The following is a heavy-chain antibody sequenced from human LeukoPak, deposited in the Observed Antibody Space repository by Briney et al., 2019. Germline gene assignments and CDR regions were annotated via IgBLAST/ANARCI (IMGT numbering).Heavy chain of an antibody. D-gene: IGHD6-19*01. V-gene: IGHV1-18*01. CDR3: AKALAVADAFDI. J-gene: IGHJ3*02. Sequence: ASVKVSCKASGGTFSSYAISWVRQAPGQGLEWMGWISAYNGNTNYAQKLQGRVTMTTDTSTSTAYMELRSLRSDDTAVYYCAKALAVADAFDIWGQGTMVTVSS. CDR1: GGTFSSYA. CDR2: ISAYNGNT.